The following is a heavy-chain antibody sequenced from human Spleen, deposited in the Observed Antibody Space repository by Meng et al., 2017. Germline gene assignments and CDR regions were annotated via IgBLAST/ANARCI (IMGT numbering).Heavy chain of an antibody. CDR1: GFTFSSYS. Sequence: GGSLRLSCAASGFTFSSYSMNWVRQAPGKGLEWVSSISSSSSYIYYADSVKDRFTISRDNAKNSLYLQMNSLRAEDTAVYYCARNFTMVRGVLFELTYYYYGMDVWGQGTTVTVSS. D-gene: IGHD3-10*01. CDR2: ISSSSSYI. J-gene: IGHJ6*02. CDR3: ARNFTMVRGVLFELTYYYYGMDV. V-gene: IGHV3-21*01.